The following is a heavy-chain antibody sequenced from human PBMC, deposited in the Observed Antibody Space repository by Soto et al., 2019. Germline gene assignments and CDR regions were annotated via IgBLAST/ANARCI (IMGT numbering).Heavy chain of an antibody. CDR1: GLTFSSYA. J-gene: IGHJ4*02. CDR2: ISGSGGST. V-gene: IGHV3-23*01. CDR3: AKEGATYCSGGSCYDYFDY. D-gene: IGHD2-15*01. Sequence: GGSLRLSCAASGLTFSSYAMSWVRQAPGKGLEWVSAISGSGGSTYYADSVKGRFTISRDNSKNTLYLQMNSLRAEDTAVYYCAKEGATYCSGGSCYDYFDYWGQGTLVTVS.